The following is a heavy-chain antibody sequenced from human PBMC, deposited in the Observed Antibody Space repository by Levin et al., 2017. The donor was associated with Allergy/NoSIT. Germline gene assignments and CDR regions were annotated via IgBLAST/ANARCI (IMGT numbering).Heavy chain of an antibody. CDR3: AKQQLGLVLFDY. J-gene: IGHJ4*02. V-gene: IGHV3-23*01. CDR1: GFTFSSYA. D-gene: IGHD6-13*01. Sequence: GESLKISCAASGFTFSSYAMSWVRQAPGKGLEWVSAISGSGGSTYYADSVKGRFTISRDNSKNTLYLQMNSLRAEDTAVYYCAKQQLGLVLFDYWGQGTLVTVSS. CDR2: ISGSGGST.